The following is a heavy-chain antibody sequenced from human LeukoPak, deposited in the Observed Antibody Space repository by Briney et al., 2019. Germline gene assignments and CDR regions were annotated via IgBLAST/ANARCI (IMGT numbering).Heavy chain of an antibody. D-gene: IGHD2-15*01. CDR3: AKAIFYCSGGSCFRTYGMDV. V-gene: IGHV3-23*01. CDR1: GFPFSGHA. Sequence: GGSLRLSCAASGFPFSGHAMGWVRQSLERGLEWVSLINGGGGRTFYADSVKGRFTISRDNSKNTLYLQLSGLRAEDTAVYYCAKAIFYCSGGSCFRTYGMDVWGQGTTVTVSS. CDR2: INGGGGRT. J-gene: IGHJ6*02.